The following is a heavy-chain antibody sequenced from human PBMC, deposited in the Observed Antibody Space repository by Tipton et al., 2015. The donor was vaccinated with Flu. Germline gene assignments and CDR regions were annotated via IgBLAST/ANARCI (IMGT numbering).Heavy chain of an antibody. CDR1: GDSMGSRYY. J-gene: IGHJ3*02. CDR2: IHRAGNT. Sequence: TLSLTCSVSGDSMGSRYYWGWIRQAPGKGLEWIANIHRAGNTYYNPSLKSRVTLSVDTSKNQFSLKLTSVTAANTAVYYCARMGGHIAEPAYDAFDTWGQGTLVTVSS. CDR3: ARMGGHIAEPAYDAFDT. V-gene: IGHV4-38-2*01. D-gene: IGHD2-21*01.